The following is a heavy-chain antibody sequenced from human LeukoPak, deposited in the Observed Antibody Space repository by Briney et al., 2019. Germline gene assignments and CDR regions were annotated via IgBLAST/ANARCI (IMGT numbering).Heavy chain of an antibody. CDR2: ISYDGSNK. Sequence: GGSLRLSCAASGFTFSSYAMHWVRQAPGKGLEWVAVISYDGSNKYYADSVKGRFTISRDNSKNTLYLQMNSLRAEDTALYYCAKGLERESRLDSWGQGTLVTVSS. CDR1: GFTFSSYA. V-gene: IGHV3-30*04. D-gene: IGHD1-1*01. CDR3: AKGLERESRLDS. J-gene: IGHJ4*02.